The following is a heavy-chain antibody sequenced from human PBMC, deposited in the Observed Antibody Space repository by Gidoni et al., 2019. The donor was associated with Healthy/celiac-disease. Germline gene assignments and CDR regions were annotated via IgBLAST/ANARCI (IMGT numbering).Heavy chain of an antibody. J-gene: IGHJ6*02. CDR3: ARDRGVVVPAANDNYYYYGMDV. D-gene: IGHD2-2*01. CDR1: GGTFSSYA. CDR2: IIPIFGTA. V-gene: IGHV1-69*01. Sequence: QVQLVQSGAELTKPGSSVKVSCKASGGTFSSYAISWVRQAPGRGLEWMGGIIPIFGTANYAQGFKGRVTITADESTSTAYMEMSSLRSEDTAVYYCARDRGVVVPAANDNYYYYGMDVWGQGTTVTVSS.